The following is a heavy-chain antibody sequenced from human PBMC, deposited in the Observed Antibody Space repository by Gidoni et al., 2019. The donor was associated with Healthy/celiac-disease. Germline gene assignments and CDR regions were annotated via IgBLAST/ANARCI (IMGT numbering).Heavy chain of an antibody. CDR1: AGTFSSYT. CDR2: IIPILGIA. Sequence: QVQLVQSGAEVKKPGSSVKVSCKASAGTFSSYTISWVRQAPGQGLEWMGRIIPILGIANYAQKFQGRVTITADKSTSTAYMELSSLRSEDTAVYYCARGSLVHNWFDPWGQGTLVTVSS. V-gene: IGHV1-69*02. J-gene: IGHJ5*02. D-gene: IGHD3-10*01. CDR3: ARGSLVHNWFDP.